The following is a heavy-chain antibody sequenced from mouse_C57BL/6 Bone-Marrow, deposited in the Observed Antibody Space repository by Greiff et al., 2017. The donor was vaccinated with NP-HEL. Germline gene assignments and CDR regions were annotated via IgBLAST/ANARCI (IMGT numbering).Heavy chain of an antibody. Sequence: EVQLQQSGPELVKPGASVKISCKASGYTFTDYYMNWVKQSHGKSLEWIGDINPNNGGTSYNQKFKGKATLTVDKSSSTAYMELRSLTSEDSAVDYCARGGYGSSYAMDYWGQGTSVTVSS. CDR2: INPNNGGT. CDR3: ARGGYGSSYAMDY. J-gene: IGHJ4*01. V-gene: IGHV1-26*01. CDR1: GYTFTDYY. D-gene: IGHD1-1*01.